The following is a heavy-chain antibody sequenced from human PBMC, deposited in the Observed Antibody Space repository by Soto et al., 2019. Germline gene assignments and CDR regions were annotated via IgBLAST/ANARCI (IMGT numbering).Heavy chain of an antibody. CDR1: GFTFSNYG. CDR2: ISYDGSNK. V-gene: IGHV3-30*18. J-gene: IGHJ4*02. D-gene: IGHD2-15*01. CDR3: AKVGRATVETPSDY. Sequence: QVQLEESGGGVVQPGRSLRLSCAVSGFTFSNYGIHWVRQAPGKGLEWVAVISYDGSNKYYADSVQGRFTISRDNSKSTLYLHMNSLRGEDTAVYYSAKVGRATVETPSDYWGQGTLVTVSS.